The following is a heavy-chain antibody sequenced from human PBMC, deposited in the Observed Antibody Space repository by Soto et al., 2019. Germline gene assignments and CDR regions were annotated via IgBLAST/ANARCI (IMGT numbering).Heavy chain of an antibody. J-gene: IGHJ4*02. Sequence: QVQLVQSGAEVKKPGSSVKVSCKASGGTFSSYAISWVRQAPGQGLEWMGGIIPIFGTANYAQKFQGRVTITADESTSTAYMEVISLRSEDTAVYYCAASGYCSGGSCYSVDYWGQGTLVTVSS. CDR1: GGTFSSYA. CDR3: AASGYCSGGSCYSVDY. CDR2: IIPIFGTA. D-gene: IGHD2-15*01. V-gene: IGHV1-69*12.